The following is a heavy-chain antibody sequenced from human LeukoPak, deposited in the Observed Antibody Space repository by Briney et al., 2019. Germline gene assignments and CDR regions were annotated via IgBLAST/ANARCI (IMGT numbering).Heavy chain of an antibody. CDR1: GYSFTSYW. V-gene: IGHV5-51*01. CDR2: IYPGDSDT. Sequence: GESLKISCKGSGYSFTSYWIGWVRQMPGKGLEWMGIIYPGDSDTRYSPSFQGQVTISADKSSSTAYLQWSSLKASDTAMYYCARRVGYSYGLNWFDPWGQGTLVTVSS. J-gene: IGHJ5*02. CDR3: ARRVGYSYGLNWFDP. D-gene: IGHD5-18*01.